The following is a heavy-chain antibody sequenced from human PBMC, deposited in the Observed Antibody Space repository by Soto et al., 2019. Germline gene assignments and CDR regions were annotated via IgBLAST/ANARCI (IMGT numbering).Heavy chain of an antibody. Sequence: SETLSLTCTVSGGSISSYYWRWIRQPAGKGLEWIGRIYTSGSTNYNPSLKSRVTMSVDTSKNQFSLRLSSVTAADTAVYYCAREGKYCSGGSCYRTMGDYWGQGTLGTVSS. CDR3: AREGKYCSGGSCYRTMGDY. V-gene: IGHV4-4*07. J-gene: IGHJ4*02. D-gene: IGHD2-15*01. CDR2: IYTSGST. CDR1: GGSISSYY.